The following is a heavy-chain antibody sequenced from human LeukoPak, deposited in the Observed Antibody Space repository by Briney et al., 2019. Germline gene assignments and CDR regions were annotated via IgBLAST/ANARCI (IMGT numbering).Heavy chain of an antibody. CDR3: ARENTIFGVVIRGNWFDP. D-gene: IGHD3-3*01. CDR2: IIPIFGTA. J-gene: IGHJ5*02. CDR1: GGTFSSYA. V-gene: IGHV1-69*01. Sequence: SVKVSCKASGGTFSSYAISWVRQAPGQGLEWMGGIIPIFGTANYAQKFQGRVTITADESTSTAYMELSSLRSEDTAVYYCARENTIFGVVIRGNWFDPWGQGTLVTVSS.